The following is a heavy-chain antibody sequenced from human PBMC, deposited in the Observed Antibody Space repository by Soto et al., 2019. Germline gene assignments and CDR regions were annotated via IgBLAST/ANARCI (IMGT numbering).Heavy chain of an antibody. CDR1: GYTFSSYA. CDR3: ARAPVGHTAMATFPRYYYGMDV. V-gene: IGHV1-69*01. CDR2: IIPIFGTA. D-gene: IGHD5-18*01. J-gene: IGHJ6*02. Sequence: PGESLKISCEASGYTFSSYAISWVRQAPGQGLEWMGGIIPIFGTANYAQKFQGRVTITADESTSTAYMELSSLRSEDTAVYYCARAPVGHTAMATFPRYYYGMDVWGQGTTVTVSS.